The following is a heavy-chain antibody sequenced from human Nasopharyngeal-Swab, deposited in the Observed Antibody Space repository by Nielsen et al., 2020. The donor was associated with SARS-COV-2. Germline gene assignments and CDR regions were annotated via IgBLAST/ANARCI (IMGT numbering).Heavy chain of an antibody. V-gene: IGHV1-8*01. CDR2: MNPNSGNT. CDR1: GYTFTSYD. Sequence: ASVKVSCKASGYTFTSYDINWVRQATGQGLEWMGWMNPNSGNTGYAQKFQGRVTMTRNTSISTAYMELSSLRSEDTAVYYCATYYYDSRGYLVVDYWGQGTLVTVSS. D-gene: IGHD3-22*01. J-gene: IGHJ4*02. CDR3: ATYYYDSRGYLVVDY.